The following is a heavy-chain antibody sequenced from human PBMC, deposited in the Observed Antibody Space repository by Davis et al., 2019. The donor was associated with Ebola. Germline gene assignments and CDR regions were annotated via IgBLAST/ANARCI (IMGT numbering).Heavy chain of an antibody. CDR2: IYPGDSDT. CDR3: ARLGYGSSWYRGREAIDH. CDR1: GYSFTTYW. Sequence: PGGSLRLSCKGSGYSFTTYWIAWVRQTPAKGLEWMGIIYPGDSDTRYSPSFQGQVTISADKSISTAYLQWSSLKASDTAMYYCARLGYGSSWYRGREAIDHWGQGTQVIVSS. D-gene: IGHD6-13*01. J-gene: IGHJ4*02. V-gene: IGHV5-51*01.